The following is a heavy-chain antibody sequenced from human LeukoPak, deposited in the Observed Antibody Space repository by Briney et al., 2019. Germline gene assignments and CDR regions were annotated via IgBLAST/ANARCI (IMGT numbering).Heavy chain of an antibody. D-gene: IGHD4-23*01. CDR2: ISYDGSNK. CDR3: ATTLRGGKFDY. V-gene: IGHV3-30*14. CDR1: GFTFSSYA. J-gene: IGHJ4*02. Sequence: GSLRLSCAASGFTFSSYAMHWVRQAPGKGLEWVAVISYDGSNKYYADSVKGRFTISRDNSRDTMYLQMNSLRTDDTAVYYCATTLRGGKFDYWGQGTLVTVSS.